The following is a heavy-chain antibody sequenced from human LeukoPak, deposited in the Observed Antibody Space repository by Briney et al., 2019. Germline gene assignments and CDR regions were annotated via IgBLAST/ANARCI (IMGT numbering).Heavy chain of an antibody. CDR3: ARGSGSATVTPFDI. Sequence: SETLSLTRTVSGGSISSSSYYWSWIRQPPGKGLEWIGSFYHSGTTNYNPSLKSRVTISVDVSKNQFSLKLRSVTAADTAVYYCARGSGSATVTPFDIWGQGTTVTVSS. J-gene: IGHJ3*02. CDR1: GGSISSSSYY. V-gene: IGHV4-61*01. CDR2: FYHSGTT. D-gene: IGHD4-17*01.